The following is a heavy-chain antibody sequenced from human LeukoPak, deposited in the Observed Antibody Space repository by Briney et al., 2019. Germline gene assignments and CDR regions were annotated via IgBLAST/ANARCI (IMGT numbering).Heavy chain of an antibody. J-gene: IGHJ4*02. CDR1: GGSFSGYY. CDR3: ARDAVAGVGLNYFDY. D-gene: IGHD6-19*01. Sequence: SETLSLTCAVYGGSFSGYYWSWIRQPPGKGLEWIGEINHSGSTNYNPSLKSRVTISVDKSKNQFSLKLSSVTAADTAVYYCARDAVAGVGLNYFDYWGQGALVTVSS. V-gene: IGHV4-34*01. CDR2: INHSGST.